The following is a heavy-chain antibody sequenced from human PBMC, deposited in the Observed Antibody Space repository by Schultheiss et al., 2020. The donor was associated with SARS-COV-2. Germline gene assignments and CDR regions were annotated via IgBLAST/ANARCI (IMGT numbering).Heavy chain of an antibody. CDR1: GFTFGGYW. CDR2: IWCDGSNK. Sequence: GGSLRLSCAASGFTFGGYWMSWVRQAPGKGLEWVAVIWCDGSNKYYADSVKGRFTISRDNSKNTLYLQMNSLRAEDTAVYYCARSPPLRNGGMDVWGQGTTVTVSS. D-gene: IGHD1-1*01. CDR3: ARSPPLRNGGMDV. V-gene: IGHV3-33*08. J-gene: IGHJ6*02.